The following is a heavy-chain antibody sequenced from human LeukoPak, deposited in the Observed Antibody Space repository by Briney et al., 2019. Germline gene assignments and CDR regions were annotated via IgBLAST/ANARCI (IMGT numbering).Heavy chain of an antibody. V-gene: IGHV4-4*07. CDR1: GGSISSYY. CDR2: IYTSGST. CDR3: ARGDTYYYDSSGYYRPQWGWVDY. Sequence: SETLSLTCTVSGGSISSYYWSWIRQPAGKGLEWIGRIYTSGSTNYNPSLKSRVTMSVDTSKNQFSLKLSSVTAEDTAVYYCARGDTYYYDSSGYYRPQWGWVDYWGQGTLVTVSS. J-gene: IGHJ4*02. D-gene: IGHD3-22*01.